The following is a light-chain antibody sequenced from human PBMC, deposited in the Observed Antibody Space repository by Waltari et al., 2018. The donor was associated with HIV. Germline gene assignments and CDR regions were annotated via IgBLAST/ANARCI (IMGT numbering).Light chain of an antibody. V-gene: IGLV2-11*01. Sequence: QSALTQPRSVSGSPGQSVTISCTGTSSDVGGYNCVSWYQQHPGKAPKRTLYDVHKRPSGVPDRFSGSKSGNTASLTISGLQAEDEADYYCCSYAGSSWVFGGGTKLTVL. CDR1: SSDVGGYNC. J-gene: IGLJ3*02. CDR2: DVH. CDR3: CSYAGSSWV.